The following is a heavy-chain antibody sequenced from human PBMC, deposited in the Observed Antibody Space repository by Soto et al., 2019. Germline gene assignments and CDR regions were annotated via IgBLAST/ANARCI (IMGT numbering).Heavy chain of an antibody. D-gene: IGHD2-15*01. V-gene: IGHV4-31*03. CDR3: ARLVVVAAGVFDY. CDR2: IYYSGST. J-gene: IGHJ4*02. CDR1: GGTMSSGGYY. Sequence: SETLSLTCTVSGGTMSSGGYYRSWISQHPGKGLEWIGYIYYSGSTYYNPSLKSRVTISVDTSKNQFSLKLSSVTAADTAVYYCARLVVVAAGVFDYWGQGNLVTVSS.